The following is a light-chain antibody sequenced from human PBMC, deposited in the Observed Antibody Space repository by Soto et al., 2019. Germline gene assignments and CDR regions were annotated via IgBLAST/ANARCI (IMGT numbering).Light chain of an antibody. CDR1: QSISSY. J-gene: IGKJ1*01. CDR3: QQSYSTPPWT. Sequence: DIQMTQSPSSLSASVGDRVTITCRASQSISSYLNWYQQKPGKAPKLLIYGASSLQSGVPLRFSGSGSGTDFTLTISSLQPEDFATYYCQQSYSTPPWTFGQGTKVEIK. CDR2: GAS. V-gene: IGKV1-39*01.